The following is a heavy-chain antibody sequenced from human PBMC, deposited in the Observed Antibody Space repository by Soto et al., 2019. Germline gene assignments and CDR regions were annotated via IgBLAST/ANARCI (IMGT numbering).Heavy chain of an antibody. CDR1: GNSFTTYY. Sequence: ASVKVSCKASGNSFTTYYMHWVRQAPGQGLEWMGIINPSGGRTTYAQKFQGRVTMTRDKSISTAYLQWSSLKASDTAMYYCARYAEEAPADWGQGTLVTVSS. CDR2: INPSGGRT. CDR3: ARYAEEAPAD. V-gene: IGHV1-46*01. J-gene: IGHJ4*02.